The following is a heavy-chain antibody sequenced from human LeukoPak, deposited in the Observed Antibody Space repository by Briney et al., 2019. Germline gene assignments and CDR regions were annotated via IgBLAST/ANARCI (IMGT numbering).Heavy chain of an antibody. CDR2: IYPRDSDT. Sequence: GESLKISCKGSGYSFTSFWIGWVRQMPGKGLEWMGIIYPRDSDTRYSPSFQGQVTISADKSISPAYLQWSSLKASDTAMYYCATADSSAYREHDGFDLWGQGTMVTVSS. CDR3: ATADSSAYREHDGFDL. D-gene: IGHD3-22*01. J-gene: IGHJ3*01. CDR1: GYSFTSFW. V-gene: IGHV5-51*01.